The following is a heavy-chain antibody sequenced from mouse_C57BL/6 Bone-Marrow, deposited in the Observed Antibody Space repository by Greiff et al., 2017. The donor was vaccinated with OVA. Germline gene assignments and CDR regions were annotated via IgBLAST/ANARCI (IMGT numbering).Heavy chain of an antibody. CDR1: GFNIKDDY. CDR2: IDPENGDT. V-gene: IGHV14-4*01. D-gene: IGHD1-1*01. J-gene: IGHJ3*01. Sequence: VHVKQSGAELVRPGASVKLSCTASGFNIKDDYMHWVKQRPEQGLEWIGWIDPENGDTEYASKFQGKATITADTSSNTAYLQLSSLTSEDTAVYYCTTLLLTYWGQGTLVTVSA. CDR3: TTLLLTY.